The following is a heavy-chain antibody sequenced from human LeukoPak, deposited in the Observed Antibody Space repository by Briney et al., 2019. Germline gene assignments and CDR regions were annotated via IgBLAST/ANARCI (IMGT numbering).Heavy chain of an antibody. CDR1: GFTFSSYA. Sequence: GGSLRLSCAASGFTFSSYAMSWVRQAPGKGLEWVSAISGSGGSTYYADSVKGRFTISRDNSRDTLYLQMNSLRAEDTAVYYCAKGSYDYVWGSYRYSGVEYFDYWGQGTLVTVSS. CDR2: ISGSGGST. J-gene: IGHJ4*02. CDR3: AKGSYDYVWGSYRYSGVEYFDY. V-gene: IGHV3-23*01. D-gene: IGHD3-16*02.